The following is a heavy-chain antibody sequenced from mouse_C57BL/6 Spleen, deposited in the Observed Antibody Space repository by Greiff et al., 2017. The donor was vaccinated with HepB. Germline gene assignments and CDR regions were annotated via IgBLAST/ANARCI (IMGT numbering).Heavy chain of an antibody. CDR3: VRWTTVVATAYYFDY. D-gene: IGHD1-1*01. V-gene: IGHV1-63*01. CDR1: GYTFTYYW. J-gene: IGHJ2*01. Sequence: VQLQQSGAELVRPGSSVKMSCKASGYTFTYYWIGWAKQRPGSRLEWIGDIYTGGGYTNYNEKFKGKATLTADKSSSTAYMQFSSGTSEDSAIYYCVRWTTVVATAYYFDYWGKGTTLTVSS. CDR2: IYTGGGYT.